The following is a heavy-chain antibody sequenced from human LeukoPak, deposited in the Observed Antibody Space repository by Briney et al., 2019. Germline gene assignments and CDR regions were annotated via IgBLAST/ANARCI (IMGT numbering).Heavy chain of an antibody. D-gene: IGHD1-26*01. Sequence: GRSLRLSCAASGFTFSSYAMHWVRQAPGKGLEWVAVISYDGSNKYYADSVKGRFTISRDNSKNTLYLQMNSLRAEDTAVYYCARVFWGATRSPFDYWGQGTLVTVSS. CDR1: GFTFSSYA. J-gene: IGHJ4*02. V-gene: IGHV3-30-3*01. CDR3: ARVFWGATRSPFDY. CDR2: ISYDGSNK.